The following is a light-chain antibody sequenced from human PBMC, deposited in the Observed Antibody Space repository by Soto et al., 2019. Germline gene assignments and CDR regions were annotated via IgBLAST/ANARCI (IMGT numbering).Light chain of an antibody. J-gene: IGLJ1*01. CDR2: DVT. CDR1: SSDVGRYDY. Sequence: QSALTQPASVSGSPGQSITISCTGTSSDVGRYDYVSWFRQHPGKAPQLMIYDVTNRPSGVSNRFSGSKSGNTASLIISGLQAEDEGDYYCSSFTRTNTYVFGTATKVTVL. V-gene: IGLV2-14*01. CDR3: SSFTRTNTYV.